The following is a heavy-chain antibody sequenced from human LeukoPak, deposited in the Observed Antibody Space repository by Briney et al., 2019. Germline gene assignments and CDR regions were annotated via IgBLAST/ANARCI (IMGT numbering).Heavy chain of an antibody. CDR3: ASLYDIVGTTVDY. CDR2: IDPNTGGT. Sequence: GASVKVSCKASGGTFSSYAISWVRQAPGQGLEWMGRIDPNTGGTKSAKNFQGRVTMTRDTSISTAYVALSGLRFDDTAVYYCASLYDIVGTTVDYWGQGTLVTVSS. D-gene: IGHD1-26*01. V-gene: IGHV1-2*06. J-gene: IGHJ4*02. CDR1: GGTFSSYA.